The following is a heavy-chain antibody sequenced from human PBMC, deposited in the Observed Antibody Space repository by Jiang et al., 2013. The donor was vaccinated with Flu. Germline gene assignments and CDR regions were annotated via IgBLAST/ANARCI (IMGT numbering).Heavy chain of an antibody. D-gene: IGHD1-26*01. V-gene: IGHV3-11*04. CDR3: AREGLSGGGMDV. CDR2: IISSGVYT. CDR1: GFVFGDYY. Sequence: LESGGDLVKPGGSLRLSCVGSGFVFGDYYMAWIRQAPGKGLEWISYIISSGVYTYYSASVKGRFTISRDNSKNSLYLQLDSLRVADTAVYYCAREGLSGGGMDVWGQGTTVTVSS. J-gene: IGHJ6*02.